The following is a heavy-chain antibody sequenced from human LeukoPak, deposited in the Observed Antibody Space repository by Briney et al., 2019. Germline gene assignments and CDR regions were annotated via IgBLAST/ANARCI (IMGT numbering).Heavy chain of an antibody. Sequence: GGSLILSCAASGFTFSSYAMHWVRQAPGKGLEWVAVISYDGSNKYYADSVKGRFTISRDNSKNTLYLQMNSPRAEDTAVYYCARVIGLVDYFDYWGQGTLVTVSS. CDR1: GFTFSSYA. J-gene: IGHJ4*02. CDR2: ISYDGSNK. CDR3: ARVIGLVDYFDY. D-gene: IGHD2/OR15-2a*01. V-gene: IGHV3-30-3*01.